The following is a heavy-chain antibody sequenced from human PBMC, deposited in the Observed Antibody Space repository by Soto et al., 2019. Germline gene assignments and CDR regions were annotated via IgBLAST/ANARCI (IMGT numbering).Heavy chain of an antibody. CDR1: GVTFSSYA. V-gene: IGHV3-64D*06. J-gene: IGHJ5*02. CDR3: VKDAGGGDCCFPRWGLDP. D-gene: IGHD2-21*02. CDR2: INDNGGST. Sequence: EVQLVESGGGLVQPGGSLRLSCSASGVTFSSYALHWVRQAPGKGLEHISVINDNGGSTYYADSVKGRFTISRDNSKNTLYLHMSSLRAEDTAVYYCVKDAGGGDCCFPRWGLDPWGQGTLVTVSS.